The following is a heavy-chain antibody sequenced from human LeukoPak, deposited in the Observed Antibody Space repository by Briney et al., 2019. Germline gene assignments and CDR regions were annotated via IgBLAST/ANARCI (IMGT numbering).Heavy chain of an antibody. J-gene: IGHJ5*02. CDR3: ARGDDDGDHRGLHWFDP. D-gene: IGHD4-17*01. CDR1: GGSITRGTSY. V-gene: IGHV4-61*02. Sequence: SETLSLTCTGPGGSITRGTSYWSCIRQHGGKVLEWIGRMYHSGSPTYNPSLKSRVTISVDTSKIQFSLKLSSVTAGDTAVYYCARGDDDGDHRGLHWFDPWGRGTLVTASS. CDR2: MYHSGSP.